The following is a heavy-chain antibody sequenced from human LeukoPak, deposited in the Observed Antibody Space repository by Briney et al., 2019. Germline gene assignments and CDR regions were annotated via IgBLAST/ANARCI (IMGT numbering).Heavy chain of an antibody. V-gene: IGHV1-24*01. D-gene: IGHD2-21*02. CDR2: FDPEDGET. CDR3: ATVNAYCGGDCYPDY. Sequence: ASVNVSRKVSGYTLTELSMHWVRQAPGKGLEWMGGFDPEDGETIYAQKFQGRVTMTEGTSTDTAYMELSSLRSEDTAVYYCATVNAYCGGDCYPDYWGQGTLVTVSS. CDR1: GYTLTELS. J-gene: IGHJ4*02.